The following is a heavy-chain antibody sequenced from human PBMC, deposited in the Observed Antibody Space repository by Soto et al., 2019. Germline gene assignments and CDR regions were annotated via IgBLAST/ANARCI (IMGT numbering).Heavy chain of an antibody. CDR2: IYPGDSDT. CDR3: ARSTYYDILTGYYDYYYYYMDV. V-gene: IGHV5-51*01. D-gene: IGHD3-9*01. Sequence: PGESLKISCKGSGYSFTSYWIGWVRQMPGKGLEWMGIIYPGDSDTRYSPSFQGQVTISADKSISTAYLQWSSLKASDTAMYYCARSTYYDILTGYYDYYYYYMDVWGKGTTVTV. CDR1: GYSFTSYW. J-gene: IGHJ6*03.